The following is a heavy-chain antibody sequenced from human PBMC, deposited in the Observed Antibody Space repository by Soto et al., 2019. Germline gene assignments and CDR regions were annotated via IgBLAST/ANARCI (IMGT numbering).Heavy chain of an antibody. CDR1: GFTFSDYS. Sequence: PGGSLRLSCAASGFTFSDYSMSWIRQAPGKGLEWLSYISGSSSYTNSADSVKGRFTISRDNAKNSLYLQMNSLRAEDTAAYYCVRETGSGSFYFDYWGQGALVTVSS. J-gene: IGHJ4*02. CDR3: VRETGSGSFYFDY. CDR2: ISGSSSYT. V-gene: IGHV3-11*05. D-gene: IGHD3-10*01.